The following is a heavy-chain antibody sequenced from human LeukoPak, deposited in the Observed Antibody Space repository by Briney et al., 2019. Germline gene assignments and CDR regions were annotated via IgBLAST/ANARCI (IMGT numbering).Heavy chain of an antibody. Sequence: ASVKVSCKTSGYAFTSYYIHWVRQAPGQGLEWMGWINPKSRTTKFAQKFQGRVTMTRDTPIRTAYIELSSLRSDDTAVYYCAGDREDTWGSPGYFDLWGRGTLVTVSS. V-gene: IGHV1-2*02. CDR1: GYAFTSYY. CDR3: AGDREDTWGSPGYFDL. CDR2: INPKSRTT. D-gene: IGHD7-27*01. J-gene: IGHJ2*01.